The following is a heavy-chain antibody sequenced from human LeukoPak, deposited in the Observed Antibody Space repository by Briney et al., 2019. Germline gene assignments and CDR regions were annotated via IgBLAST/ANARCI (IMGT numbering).Heavy chain of an antibody. J-gene: IGHJ4*02. CDR2: IYYSGST. D-gene: IGHD4-17*01. CDR3: ASLYGDVYYFDY. V-gene: IGHV4-59*08. CDR1: GGSISSYY. Sequence: PSETLSLTCTVSGGSISSYYWSWIRQPPGKGLEWIGYIYYSGSTNYNPSLKSRVTISVDTSKNQFSLKLSSVTAADTAVYYCASLYGDVYYFDYWGQGILVTVSS.